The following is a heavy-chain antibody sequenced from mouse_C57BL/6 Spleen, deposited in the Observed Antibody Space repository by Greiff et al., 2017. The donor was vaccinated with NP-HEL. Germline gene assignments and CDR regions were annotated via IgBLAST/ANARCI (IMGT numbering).Heavy chain of an antibody. CDR2: IYPGSGST. V-gene: IGHV1-55*01. CDR3: ARRDYYGYVFYFDY. Sequence: QVHVKQPGAELVKPGASVKMSCKASGYTFTSYWITWVKQRPGQGLEWIGDIYPGSGSTNYNEKFKSKATLTVDTSSSTAYMQLSSLTSEDSAVYYCARRDYYGYVFYFDYWGQGTTLTVSS. D-gene: IGHD2-2*01. J-gene: IGHJ2*01. CDR1: GYTFTSYW.